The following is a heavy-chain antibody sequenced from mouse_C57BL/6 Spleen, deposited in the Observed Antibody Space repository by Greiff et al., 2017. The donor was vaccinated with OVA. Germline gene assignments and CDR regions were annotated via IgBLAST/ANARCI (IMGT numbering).Heavy chain of an antibody. CDR1: GYAFSSYW. CDR2: IYPGDGDT. CDR3: ARDDDYGGYFDV. V-gene: IGHV1-80*01. Sequence: VQVVESGAELVKPGASVKISCKASGYAFSSYWMNWVKQRPGKGLEWIGQIYPGDGDTNYNGKFKGKATLTADKSSSTAYMQLSSLTSEDSAVYFCARDDDYGGYFDVWGTGTTVTVSS. D-gene: IGHD2-4*01. J-gene: IGHJ1*03.